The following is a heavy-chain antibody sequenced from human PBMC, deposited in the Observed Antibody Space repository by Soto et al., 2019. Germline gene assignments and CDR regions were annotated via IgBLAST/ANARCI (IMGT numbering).Heavy chain of an antibody. CDR3: VKTYGSMTGFDL. CDR2: IYHIGSP. CDR1: GASITGSRYY. J-gene: IGHJ5*02. V-gene: IGHV4-39*01. Sequence: LQLEESGPGLVKPSATLSLTCTVSGASITGSRYYWGWIRQPPGKGLEWIGTIYHIGSPYYNPSLKSRLTMSVDTAKKQVSLRLTSVTAADTAVYYCVKTYGSMTGFDLWGQGTLVTVSS. D-gene: IGHD3-10*01.